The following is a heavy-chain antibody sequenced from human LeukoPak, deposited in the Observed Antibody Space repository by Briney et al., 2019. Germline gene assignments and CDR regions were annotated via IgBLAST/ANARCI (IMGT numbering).Heavy chain of an antibody. CDR1: GYTLTELS. D-gene: IGHD2-21*02. V-gene: IGHV1-24*01. J-gene: IGHJ4*02. CDR2: FDPEDGET. CDR3: ARDIVVVTALYY. Sequence: ASVKVSCKVSGYTLTELSMHWVRQAPGEGLEWMGGFDPEDGETIYAQKFQGRVTMTEDTSTDTAYMELSRLRSDDTAVYYCARDIVVVTALYYWGQGTLVTVSS.